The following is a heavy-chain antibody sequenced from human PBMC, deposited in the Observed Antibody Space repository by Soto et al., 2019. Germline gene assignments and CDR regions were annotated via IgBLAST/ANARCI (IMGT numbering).Heavy chain of an antibody. D-gene: IGHD1-26*01. CDR3: ARVQWELLSYFDY. J-gene: IGHJ4*02. CDR2: LYYSGST. V-gene: IGHV4-39*01. Sequence: SETLSLTCTVSGGSISSSNYYWAWIRQSPGKGLEWVATLYYSGSTYSNPSLRSRVTISVDTSKNQFSLKLSSVTAADTAVYYCARVQWELLSYFDYWGLGALVTVSS. CDR1: GGSISSSNYY.